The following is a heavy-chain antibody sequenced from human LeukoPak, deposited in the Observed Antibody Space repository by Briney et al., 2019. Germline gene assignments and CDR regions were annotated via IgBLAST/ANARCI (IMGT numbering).Heavy chain of an antibody. Sequence: GGSLRLSCAASGFTFSSNYMSWVRQAPGKGLEWVSVINSGGSTHYADSVKGRFTISRDNSKNTLSLQINSLRADDTAVYYCAKRDLGEQLSPFDYWGQGTLVTVSS. CDR3: AKRDLGEQLSPFDY. J-gene: IGHJ4*02. V-gene: IGHV3-53*01. D-gene: IGHD6-6*01. CDR1: GFTFSSNY. CDR2: INSGGST.